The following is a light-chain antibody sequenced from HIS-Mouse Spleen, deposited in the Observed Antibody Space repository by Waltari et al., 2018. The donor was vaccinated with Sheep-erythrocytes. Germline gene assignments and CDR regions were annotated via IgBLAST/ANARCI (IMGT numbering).Light chain of an antibody. CDR2: EGS. CDR1: SSDVGSYNL. J-gene: IGLJ3*02. Sequence: QSALTQPASVSGSPGQSITISCTGTSSDVGSYNLVSWYQQHPGQAPKLLIYEGSKRPSGVSHLFYGSKSGNTAFLTISGVQAEDAADYYCCSYAGSSTPWVFGGGTKLTVL. V-gene: IGLV2-23*01. CDR3: CSYAGSSTPWV.